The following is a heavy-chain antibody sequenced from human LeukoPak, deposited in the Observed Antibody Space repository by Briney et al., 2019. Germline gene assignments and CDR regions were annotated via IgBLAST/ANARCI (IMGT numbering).Heavy chain of an antibody. V-gene: IGHV4-31*03. Sequence: SQTLSLTCTVSGGSISTGGYYWSWIRQHPGKGLEYIGYIYYRGGTYYSPSLKSRLTISLDTPNNQFSLKLRSVTAADTAVYYCARATDYGDSYYFDHWGQGTPATVSS. CDR2: IYYRGGT. D-gene: IGHD4/OR15-4a*01. CDR3: ARATDYGDSYYFDH. CDR1: GGSISTGGYY. J-gene: IGHJ4*02.